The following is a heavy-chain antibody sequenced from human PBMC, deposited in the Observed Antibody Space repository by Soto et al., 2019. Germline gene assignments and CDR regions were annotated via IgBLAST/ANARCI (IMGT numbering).Heavy chain of an antibody. D-gene: IGHD4-17*01. V-gene: IGHV4-39*01. CDR3: ARQRLRSNNWFDP. Sequence: PSETLSLTCTVSGGSISSSSYYWGWIRQPPGKGLEWIGSIYYSGSTYYNPSLKSRVTISVDTPKNQFSLKLSSVTAADTAVYYCARQRLRSNNWFDPWGQGTLVTVSS. CDR1: GGSISSSSYY. J-gene: IGHJ5*02. CDR2: IYYSGST.